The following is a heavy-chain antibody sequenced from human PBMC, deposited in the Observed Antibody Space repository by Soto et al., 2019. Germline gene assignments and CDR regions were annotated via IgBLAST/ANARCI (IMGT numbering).Heavy chain of an antibody. CDR1: EFDFSNFA. V-gene: IGHV3-30-3*01. CDR3: VRGKWIFASRSACDP. CDR2: ISYDGDTQ. D-gene: IGHD6-13*01. J-gene: IGHJ5*02. Sequence: QVQLEESGGGVIQPGRSLRLSCAASEFDFSNFAMHWVRQAPGKGLEWMAVISYDGDTQYYADSAKGRFTISRDNSKNTRYRQVNSLATDATAGDSGVRGKWIFASRSACDPWGQGTLVSVSS.